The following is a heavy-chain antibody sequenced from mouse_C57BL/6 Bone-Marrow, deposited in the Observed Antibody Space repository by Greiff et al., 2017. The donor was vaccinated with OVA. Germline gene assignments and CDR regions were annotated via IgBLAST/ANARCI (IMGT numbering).Heavy chain of an antibody. Sequence: VQLQQPGAELVRPGTSVKLSCKASGYTFTSYWMHWVKQRPGQGLEWIGVIDPSDSYTTYNQKFKGQATLTVDPSSSTAYMQLSSLTSESSAAYDCSRVDPHYYGSSDWYFDVWGTGTTVTVSS. V-gene: IGHV1-59*01. J-gene: IGHJ1*03. CDR1: GYTFTSYW. CDR3: SRVDPHYYGSSDWYFDV. D-gene: IGHD1-1*01. CDR2: IDPSDSYT.